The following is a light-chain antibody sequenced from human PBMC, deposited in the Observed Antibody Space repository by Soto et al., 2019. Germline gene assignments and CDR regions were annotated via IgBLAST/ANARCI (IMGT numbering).Light chain of an antibody. CDR1: QTFGSY. J-gene: IGKJ4*01. CDR3: QQSYSSPLT. V-gene: IGKV1-39*01. CDR2: AAS. Sequence: DIQMTQSPSSLSASVGDRVTITCRASQTFGSYLNRYQQKPGKAPKLLIYAASTLQSGVRSRFSCSGSGTDFTLIISSLQPEDFATYYCQQSYSSPLTCGGGTKVEIK.